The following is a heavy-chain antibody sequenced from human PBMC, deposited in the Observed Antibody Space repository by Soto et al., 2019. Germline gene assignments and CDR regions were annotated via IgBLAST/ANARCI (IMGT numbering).Heavy chain of an antibody. CDR1: GGSISSYY. Sequence: PSETLSLTCTVSGGSISSYYWSWIRQPPGKGLEWIGYIYYSGSTNYTPSLKSRVTISVATSKNQFSLKLSSVTAADTAVYYCARGEYSYGSYYYYGMDVWGQGTTVTVSS. CDR2: IYYSGST. D-gene: IGHD5-18*01. V-gene: IGHV4-59*01. J-gene: IGHJ6*02. CDR3: ARGEYSYGSYYYYGMDV.